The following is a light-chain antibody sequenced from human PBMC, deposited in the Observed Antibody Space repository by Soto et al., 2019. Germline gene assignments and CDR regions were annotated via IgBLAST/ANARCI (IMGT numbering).Light chain of an antibody. CDR3: SSHTSGSTRV. V-gene: IGLV2-14*01. CDR1: SSDVGGYDY. J-gene: IGLJ1*01. CDR2: EVT. Sequence: QSALTQPASVSGSPGQSIAISCTGTSSDVGGYDYVSWYQQQPDKAPKLMIYEVTKGPSGVSNRFSGSKSGNTASLTISGLQAEDEADYYCSSHTSGSTRVFGTGTKLTVL.